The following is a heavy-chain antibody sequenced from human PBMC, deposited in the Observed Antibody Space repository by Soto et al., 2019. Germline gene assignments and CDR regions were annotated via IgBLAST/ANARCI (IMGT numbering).Heavy chain of an antibody. J-gene: IGHJ1*01. Sequence: SLRLSCAASGFTFDDYAMHWVRQVPGKGLEWVSGINWNSGSIGYADSVKGRFAISRDNAKNSLHLQMNSPRAEDTAFYYCVKDESINWYSGHFRHWGQGTLVTVSS. CDR1: GFTFDDYA. D-gene: IGHD6-13*01. CDR2: INWNSGSI. CDR3: VKDESINWYSGHFRH. V-gene: IGHV3-9*01.